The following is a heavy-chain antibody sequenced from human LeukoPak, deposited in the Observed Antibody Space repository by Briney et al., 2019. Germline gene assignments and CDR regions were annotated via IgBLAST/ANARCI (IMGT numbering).Heavy chain of an antibody. Sequence: SQTLSLTCTVSGGSISSGGYYWSWIRQPPGKGLEWIGYIYHSGSTYYNPSLKSRVTISVDRSKNQFSLKLSSVTAADTAVYYCARERSYPGWFDLWGRGTLVTVSS. CDR1: GGSISSGGYY. CDR2: IYHSGST. J-gene: IGHJ2*01. CDR3: ARERSYPGWFDL. V-gene: IGHV4-30-2*01.